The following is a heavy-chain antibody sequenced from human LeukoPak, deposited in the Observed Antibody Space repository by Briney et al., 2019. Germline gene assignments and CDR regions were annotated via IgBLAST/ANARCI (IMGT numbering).Heavy chain of an antibody. Sequence: QPGGSLRLYCAASGFTFSSYAMSWVRQAPGKGLEWVSAISGSGGSTYYADSVKGRFTISRDNSKNTLYLEMNSLRAEDTAVYYCALLNGALDYWGQGTLVTVSS. CDR1: GFTFSSYA. J-gene: IGHJ4*02. D-gene: IGHD2-8*01. CDR2: ISGSGGST. V-gene: IGHV3-23*01. CDR3: ALLNGALDY.